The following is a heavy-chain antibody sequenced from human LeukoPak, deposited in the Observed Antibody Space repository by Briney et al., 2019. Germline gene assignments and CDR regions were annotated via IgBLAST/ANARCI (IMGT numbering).Heavy chain of an antibody. D-gene: IGHD3-3*01. J-gene: IGHJ6*02. CDR2: FDPEDGET. V-gene: IGHV1-24*01. CDR1: GYTLTELS. Sequence: APVKVFCKVSGYTLTELSMHWVRQAPGKGLEWMGGFDPEDGETIYAQKFQGRVTMTEDTSTDTAYMELSSLRSEDTAVYYCATGLRFLVTYYYYGMDVWGQGTTVTVSS. CDR3: ATGLRFLVTYYYYGMDV.